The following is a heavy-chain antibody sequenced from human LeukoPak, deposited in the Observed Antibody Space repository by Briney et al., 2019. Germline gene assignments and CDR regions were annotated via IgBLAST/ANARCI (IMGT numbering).Heavy chain of an antibody. CDR1: GFTFSSSA. CDR3: ATPPTVTRNS. J-gene: IGHJ4*02. Sequence: TGGSLRLSCAASGFTFSSSAMNWVRQAPGKGLEWVSSISGSGGNTYYADSVKGRFTISRDNSKNTLYLQMNSLRGEDTAVYYCATPPTVTRNSWGQGTLVTVSS. CDR2: ISGSGGNT. D-gene: IGHD4-17*01. V-gene: IGHV3-23*01.